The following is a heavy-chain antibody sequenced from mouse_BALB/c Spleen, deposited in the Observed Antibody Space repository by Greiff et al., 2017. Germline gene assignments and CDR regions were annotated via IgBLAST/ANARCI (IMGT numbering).Heavy chain of an antibody. D-gene: IGHD4-1*01. Sequence: EVQGVESGGGLVKPGGSLKLSCAASGFTFSSYAMSWVRQTPEKRLEWVASISSGGSTYYPDSVKGRFTISRDNARNILYLQMSSLRSEDTAMYYCARGELGRDAMDYWGQGNSVTVSS. V-gene: IGHV5-6-5*01. CDR3: ARGELGRDAMDY. CDR1: GFTFSSYA. J-gene: IGHJ4*01. CDR2: ISSGGST.